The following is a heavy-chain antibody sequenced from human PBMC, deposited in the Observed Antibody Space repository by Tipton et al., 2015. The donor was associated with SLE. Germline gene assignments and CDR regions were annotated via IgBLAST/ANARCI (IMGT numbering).Heavy chain of an antibody. CDR3: ARMYYLDSSGAHDAFDI. CDR1: EYTFSTYW. D-gene: IGHD3-22*01. Sequence: QLVQSGAEVKKPGESLKISCKGSEYTFSTYWIGWVRQMPGKGLEWMGIIYPPESDTRYSPSFQGQVTFSVDKSISTAHLQWSSLKASDTAIYYCARMYYLDSSGAHDAFDIWGQGTMVNVSS. V-gene: IGHV5-51*03. CDR2: IYPPESDT. J-gene: IGHJ3*02.